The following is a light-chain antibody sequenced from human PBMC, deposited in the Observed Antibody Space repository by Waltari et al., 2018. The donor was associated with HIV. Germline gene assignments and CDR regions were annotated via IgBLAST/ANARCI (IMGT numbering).Light chain of an antibody. CDR3: GTWDSSLSAVV. Sequence: QSVLTQPPSVSAATGQKVTISCSGSHSNIGNNYVSWYQQLPGTAPKFLISDNKKRPSGIPDRFSGSTSGTSATLGITGLQTGDEADYYCGTWDSSLSAVVFGGGTKLTVL. J-gene: IGLJ2*01. CDR2: DNK. CDR1: HSNIGNNY. V-gene: IGLV1-51*01.